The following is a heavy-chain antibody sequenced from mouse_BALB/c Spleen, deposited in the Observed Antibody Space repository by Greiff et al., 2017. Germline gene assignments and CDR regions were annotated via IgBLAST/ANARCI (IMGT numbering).Heavy chain of an antibody. D-gene: IGHD2-3*01. V-gene: IGHV5-6-5*01. CDR1: GFTFSSYA. Sequence: EVQLVESGGGLVKPGGSLKLSCAASGFTFSSYAMSWVRQTPEKRLEWVASISSGGSTYYPDSVKGRFTISRDNARNILYLQMSSLRSEDTAMYYCARDGYYEYFDYWGQGTTLTVSS. CDR3: ARDGYYEYFDY. CDR2: ISSGGST. J-gene: IGHJ2*01.